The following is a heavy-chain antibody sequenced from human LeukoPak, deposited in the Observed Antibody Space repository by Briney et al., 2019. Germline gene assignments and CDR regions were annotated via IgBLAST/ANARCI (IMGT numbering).Heavy chain of an antibody. J-gene: IGHJ6*02. CDR2: IYSGGST. CDR1: GFTVSSNY. V-gene: IGHV3-66*04. Sequence: GGSLRLSCAASGFTVSSNYMSWVRQAPGKGLEGVSVIYSGGSTYYADSVTGRFTFSRDNSKNTLYLQMNSLRAEDTAVYYCARQQLVWSGYYYGMDVWGQGTTVTVSS. CDR3: ARQQLVWSGYYYGMDV. D-gene: IGHD6-13*01.